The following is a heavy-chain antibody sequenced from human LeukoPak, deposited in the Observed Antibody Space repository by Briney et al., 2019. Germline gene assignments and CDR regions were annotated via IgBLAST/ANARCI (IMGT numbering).Heavy chain of an antibody. CDR3: ARDYYDSSGYYYACDY. D-gene: IGHD3-22*01. J-gene: IGHJ4*02. CDR1: GYTFTGYY. CDR2: INPNSGGT. V-gene: IGHV1-2*06. Sequence: ASVKVSCKASGYTFTGYYMHWVRQAPGQGLEWMGRINPNSGGTNYAQKFQGRVTMTRDTSISIAYMELSRLRSDGTAVYYCARDYYDSSGYYYACDYWGQGTLVTVSS.